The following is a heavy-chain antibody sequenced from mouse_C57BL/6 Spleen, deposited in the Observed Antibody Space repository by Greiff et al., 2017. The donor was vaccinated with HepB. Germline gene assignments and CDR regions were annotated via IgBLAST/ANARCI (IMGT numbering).Heavy chain of an antibody. J-gene: IGHJ2*01. CDR2: IDPETGGT. Sequence: VQLQQSGAELVRPGASVTLSCKASGYTFTDYEMHWVKQTPVHGLEWIGAIDPETGGTAYNQKFKGKAILTADKSSSTAYMELRSLTSEDSAVYYCTWRGYYGSPFDYWGQGTTLTVSS. V-gene: IGHV1-15*01. CDR3: TWRGYYGSPFDY. D-gene: IGHD1-1*01. CDR1: GYTFTDYE.